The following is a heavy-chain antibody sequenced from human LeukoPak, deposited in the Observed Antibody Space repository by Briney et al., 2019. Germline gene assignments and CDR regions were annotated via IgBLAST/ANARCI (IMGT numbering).Heavy chain of an antibody. CDR2: INHSGST. CDR3: ARADGSSYDY. CDR1: GGSFSGYY. D-gene: IGHD6-6*01. V-gene: IGHV4-34*01. J-gene: IGHJ4*02. Sequence: SETLSRTCAVYGGSFSGYYWSWIRQPPGKGLEWIGEINHSGSTNYNPSLKSRVTISVDTSKNQFSLKLSSVTAADTAVYYCARADGSSYDYWGQGTLVTVSS.